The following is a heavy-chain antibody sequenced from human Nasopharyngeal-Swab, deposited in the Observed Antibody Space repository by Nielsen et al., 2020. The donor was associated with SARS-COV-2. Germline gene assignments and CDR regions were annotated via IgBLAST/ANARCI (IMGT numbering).Heavy chain of an antibody. J-gene: IGHJ2*01. D-gene: IGHD3-3*01. CDR1: GYTFTSYY. Sequence: ASVKVSCKASGYTFTSYYIHWVRRAPGQGLEWMGIIDPSGGSTTYAQKFQGRVTMTRDTSTSTVYMELRSLRSDDTAVYYCARLGHGGFWSGYYKVWYFDLWGRGTLVTVSS. CDR3: ARLGHGGFWSGYYKVWYFDL. V-gene: IGHV1-46*01. CDR2: IDPSGGST.